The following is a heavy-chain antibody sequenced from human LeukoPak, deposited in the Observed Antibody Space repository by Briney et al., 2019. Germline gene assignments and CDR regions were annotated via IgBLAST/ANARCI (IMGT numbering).Heavy chain of an antibody. Sequence: PGGSLRLSCAASGFTFSSYSMSWVRQAPGKGLEWVSAISGSGGSTYYADSVKGRFTISRDNSKNTLYLQMNSLRAEDTAVYYCAKGLTYYYDSSGYYWDYWGQGTLVTVSS. CDR3: AKGLTYYYDSSGYYWDY. D-gene: IGHD3-22*01. CDR1: GFTFSSYS. V-gene: IGHV3-23*01. J-gene: IGHJ4*02. CDR2: ISGSGGST.